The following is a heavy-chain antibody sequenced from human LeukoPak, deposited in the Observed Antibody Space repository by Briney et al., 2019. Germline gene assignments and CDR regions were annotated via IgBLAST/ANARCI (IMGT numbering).Heavy chain of an antibody. CDR2: ISGSGGST. CDR1: GFTFSSYA. V-gene: IGHV3-23*01. CDR3: TTPSMVRGPIPDYGMDV. Sequence: PGGSLRLSCAASGFTFSSYAMSWVRQAPGKGLEWVSAISGSGGSTYYADSVKGRFTISRDNSKNTLYLQMNSLRAEDTAVYYCTTPSMVRGPIPDYGMDVWGQGTTVTVSS. D-gene: IGHD3-10*01. J-gene: IGHJ6*02.